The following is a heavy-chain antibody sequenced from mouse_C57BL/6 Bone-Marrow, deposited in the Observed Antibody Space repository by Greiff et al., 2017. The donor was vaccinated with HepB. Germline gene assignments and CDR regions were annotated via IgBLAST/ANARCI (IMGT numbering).Heavy chain of an antibody. J-gene: IGHJ2*01. CDR2: IDPSDSET. CDR3: ARWGHYYGSSLYFDS. CDR1: GYTFTSYW. Sequence: QVHVKQPGAELVRPGSSVKLSCKASGYTFTSYWMHWVKQRPIQGLEWIGNIDPSDSETHYNQKFKDKATLTVDKSSSTAYMQLSSLTSEDSAVYYCARWGHYYGSSLYFDSWGQGTTLTVSS. V-gene: IGHV1-52*01. D-gene: IGHD1-1*01.